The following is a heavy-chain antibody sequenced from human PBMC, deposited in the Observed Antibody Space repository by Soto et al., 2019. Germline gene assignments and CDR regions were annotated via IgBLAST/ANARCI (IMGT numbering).Heavy chain of an antibody. CDR1: GFTFSTYA. Sequence: EVQLLDSGGGLVQPGGSLRLSCAASGFTFSTYAMSWVRQAPGKGLEWVSTITGSGRSTYYADSVKGRVTISRDNSKNTLSLQMYSLRAEDTAVYYCAKDRYGDYGGVDYWGQGTLVTVSS. CDR3: AKDRYGDYGGVDY. CDR2: ITGSGRST. D-gene: IGHD4-17*01. V-gene: IGHV3-23*01. J-gene: IGHJ4*02.